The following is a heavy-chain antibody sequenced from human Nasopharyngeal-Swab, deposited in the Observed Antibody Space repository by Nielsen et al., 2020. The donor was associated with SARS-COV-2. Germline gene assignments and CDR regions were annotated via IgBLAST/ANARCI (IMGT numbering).Heavy chain of an antibody. J-gene: IGHJ4*02. Sequence: GESLKISCAASGFIFNNYAINWVRQAPGKGLEWVSHISVSGGDIHYGDSVKGRFTISRDNAKKSVYLQMNSLRAEDTAVYYCARRNDVGGPHQYFFEYWGQGTLVTVSS. CDR2: ISVSGGDI. D-gene: IGHD3-3*01. V-gene: IGHV3-21*05. CDR3: ARRNDVGGPHQYFFEY. CDR1: GFIFNNYA.